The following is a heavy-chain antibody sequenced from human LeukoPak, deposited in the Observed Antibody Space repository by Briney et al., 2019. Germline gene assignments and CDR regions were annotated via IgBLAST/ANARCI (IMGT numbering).Heavy chain of an antibody. Sequence: GGSLRLSCAASGFTFSSYSMNWVRQAPGKGLEWVSYISSSSSTIYYADSVKGRFTISRDNAKNSLYLQMNSLRAEDTAVYYCARAAGRYAQYNWFDPWGQGTLVTVSS. J-gene: IGHJ5*02. D-gene: IGHD1-1*01. V-gene: IGHV3-48*01. CDR2: ISSSSSTI. CDR3: ARAAGRYAQYNWFDP. CDR1: GFTFSSYS.